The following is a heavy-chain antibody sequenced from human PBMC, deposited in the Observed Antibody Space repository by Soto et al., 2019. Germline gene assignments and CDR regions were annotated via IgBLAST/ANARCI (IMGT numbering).Heavy chain of an antibody. CDR2: IIPIFGTA. CDR3: ARDWGSSSWNPFDY. V-gene: IGHV1-69*01. CDR1: GGTFSSYA. Sequence: QVQLVQSGAEVNKPGSSVKVSCKASGGTFSSYAISWVRQAPGQGLEWMGGIIPIFGTANYEQKFQGSVPITADESTSTAYLELSSLRSEDTAVYYCARDWGSSSWNPFDYWGQGTLVTVSS. J-gene: IGHJ4*02. D-gene: IGHD6-13*01.